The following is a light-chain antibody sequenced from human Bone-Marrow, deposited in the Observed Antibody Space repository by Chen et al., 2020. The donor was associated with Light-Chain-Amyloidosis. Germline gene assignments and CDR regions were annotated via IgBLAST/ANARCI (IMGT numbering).Light chain of an antibody. V-gene: IGLV1-44*01. J-gene: IGLJ3*02. CDR3: AHWDDSMMGRL. CDR2: SNN. CDR1: SSNVGGIT. Sequence: QSVLTQPPSASGTPGQRVTISCSRNSSNVGGITVNWYQQVPGTAPKLLIYSNNKRPSGVPDRFSGSKSGTSASLAISGLQSEDEADYYCAHWDDSMMGRLFGGGTKLTVL.